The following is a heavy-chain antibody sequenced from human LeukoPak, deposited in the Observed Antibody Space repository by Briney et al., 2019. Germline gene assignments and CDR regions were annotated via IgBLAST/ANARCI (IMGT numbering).Heavy chain of an antibody. Sequence: GGSLRLSCAASGYXFSGSDIHWVRQAPGKGLKWVAFVSHEGSSKFYAESVKGRFGISRDNSKSTTYLQMNGLRADDTAVYYCAKTTGGWPRFFDHWGQGTLVAVSS. CDR1: GYXFSGSD. V-gene: IGHV3-30*18. D-gene: IGHD6-19*01. CDR2: VSHEGSSK. CDR3: AKTTGGWPRFFDH. J-gene: IGHJ4*02.